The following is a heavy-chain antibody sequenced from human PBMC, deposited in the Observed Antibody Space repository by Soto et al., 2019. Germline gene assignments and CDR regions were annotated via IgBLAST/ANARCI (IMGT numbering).Heavy chain of an antibody. J-gene: IGHJ4*02. D-gene: IGHD5-18*01. V-gene: IGHV4-59*12. CDR3: ARAGYSYGYY. Sequence: SETLSLTCTVSGGSISSYYWSWIRQPAGKGLEWIGYIYHSGSTYYNSSLKSRVTISVDRSKNQFSLKLSSVTAADTAVYYCARAGYSYGYYWGQGTLVTVSS. CDR2: IYHSGST. CDR1: GGSISSYY.